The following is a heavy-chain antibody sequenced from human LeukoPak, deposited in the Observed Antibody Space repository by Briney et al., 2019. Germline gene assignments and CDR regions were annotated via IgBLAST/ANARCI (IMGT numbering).Heavy chain of an antibody. J-gene: IGHJ4*02. CDR3: ARGTYYYDFFSTGWADY. V-gene: IGHV3-21*01. CDR2: ISSSSSYI. Sequence: PGGSLRLSCAASGFTFSSYSMNWVRQAPGKGLEWVSSISSSSSYIYYADSVKGRFTISRDNAKNSLYLQMNSLRAEDTAVYYCARGTYYYDFFSTGWADYWGQGTLVTVSS. D-gene: IGHD3-22*01. CDR1: GFTFSSYS.